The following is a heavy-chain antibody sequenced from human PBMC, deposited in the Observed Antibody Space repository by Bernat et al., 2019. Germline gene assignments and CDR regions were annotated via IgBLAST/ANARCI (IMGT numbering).Heavy chain of an antibody. J-gene: IGHJ4*02. CDR3: AREKQWLVIGLQGYFDY. Sequence: QVQLVESGGGVVQPGRSLRLSCAASGFTFSSYAMHWVRQAPGKGLEWVAVISYDGSNKYYADSVKGRFTISRDNSKNTLYLQMNSLRAEDMAVYYCAREKQWLVIGLQGYFDYWGQGTLVTVSS. V-gene: IGHV3-30-3*01. CDR2: ISYDGSNK. D-gene: IGHD6-19*01. CDR1: GFTFSSYA.